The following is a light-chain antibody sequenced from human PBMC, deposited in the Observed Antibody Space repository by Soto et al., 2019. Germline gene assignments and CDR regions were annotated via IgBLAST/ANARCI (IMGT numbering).Light chain of an antibody. Sequence: EIVLTQSPGTLSLSPGERSALSCRASQSVSNNYLAWYQQKPGQAPRLLIYCASNRATGIPDRFSGSGSGTEFTLTISSLQPDDFATYYCQQYNSQWTFGQGTKVDIK. V-gene: IGKV3-20*01. J-gene: IGKJ1*01. CDR1: QSVSNNY. CDR3: QQYNSQWT. CDR2: CAS.